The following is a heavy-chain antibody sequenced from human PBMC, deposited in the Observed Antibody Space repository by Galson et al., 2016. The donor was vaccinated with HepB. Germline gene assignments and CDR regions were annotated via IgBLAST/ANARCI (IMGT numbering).Heavy chain of an antibody. Sequence: SETLSLTCAVSGGSIDTSNWWSWVRQPPGKGLEWIGEIYHGGITNYNPSLKSRVTISVDKSKNQFSLRLSSVTAADTAVYYCARSNSRDYYYYYFDYWGQGTLVTVSS. CDR3: ARSNSRDYYYYYFDY. CDR1: GGSIDTSNW. J-gene: IGHJ4*02. V-gene: IGHV4-4*02. D-gene: IGHD2-21*02. CDR2: IYHGGIT.